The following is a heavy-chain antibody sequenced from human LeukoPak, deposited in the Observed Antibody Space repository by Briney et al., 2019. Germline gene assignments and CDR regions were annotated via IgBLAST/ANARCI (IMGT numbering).Heavy chain of an antibody. D-gene: IGHD3-10*02. V-gene: IGHV3-69-1*02. CDR1: GFTFSSYT. CDR3: AELGITMIGGV. J-gene: IGHJ6*04. CDR2: ISSGSTI. Sequence: PGGSLRLSCAASGFTFSSYTMNWVRQAPGKGLEWVSIISSGSTIYYADSVKGRFTISRDNAKNSLYLQMNSLRAEDTAVYYCAELGITMIGGVWGKGTTVTISS.